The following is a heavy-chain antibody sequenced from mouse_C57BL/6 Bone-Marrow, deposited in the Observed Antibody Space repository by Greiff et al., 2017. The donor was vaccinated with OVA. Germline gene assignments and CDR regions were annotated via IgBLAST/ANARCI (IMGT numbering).Heavy chain of an antibody. V-gene: IGHV1-9*01. D-gene: IGHD1-1*01. J-gene: IGHJ2*01. CDR1: GYTFTGYW. CDR2: ILPGSGST. Sequence: QVQLQQSGAELMKPGASVKLSCKATGYTFTGYWIEWVKQRPGHGLEWIGEILPGSGSTNYNEKFKGKATFTADTSSNTTYVQLSSMTTEDSAIYYGARRGIPYGSNPPYWGQGTTLTVSS. CDR3: ARRGIPYGSNPPY.